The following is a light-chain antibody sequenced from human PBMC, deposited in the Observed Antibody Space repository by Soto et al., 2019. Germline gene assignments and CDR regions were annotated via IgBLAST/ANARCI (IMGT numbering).Light chain of an antibody. V-gene: IGKV3-15*01. J-gene: IGKJ1*01. CDR2: GAS. Sequence: DIVVTQSPATLSVSPGERATLSCRASQSVSSNLAWYQQKPGQAPRLLIYGASTRATGIPARFSGSGSGTEFTLTISSLQPDDFATYYCQQYHSYSTVGQGTKVDIK. CDR3: QQYHSYST. CDR1: QSVSSN.